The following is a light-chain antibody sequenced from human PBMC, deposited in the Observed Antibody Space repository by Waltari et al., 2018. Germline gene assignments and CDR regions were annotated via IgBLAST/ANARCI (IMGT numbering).Light chain of an antibody. J-gene: IGLJ2*01. CDR3: GAWDGGLSAGV. Sequence: QSVLTQPPSVSAAPGQKVTISCSGSSSNIGNNYVSWYQQLPGTAPKLLIFENSLRPSGIPDRCSGSKSGTSATLGISGLQTGDEADYYCGAWDGGLSAGVFGGGTKLTVL. CDR1: SSNIGNNY. V-gene: IGLV1-51*02. CDR2: ENS.